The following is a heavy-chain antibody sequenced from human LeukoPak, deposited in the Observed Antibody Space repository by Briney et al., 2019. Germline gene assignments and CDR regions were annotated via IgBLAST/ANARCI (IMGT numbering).Heavy chain of an antibody. CDR3: VLGDILTGYWAEYFPY. CDR1: GYTFTTYG. V-gene: IGHV1-18*01. D-gene: IGHD3-9*01. Sequence: ASVKVSCKASGYTFTTYGLSWVRQARGQGLEWMGWISGHNGNTNYAHKFQGRVSMTTDTPTRTAYMELKSLRSDDTAVYYCVLGDILTGYWAEYFPYWGQGTLVTVSS. J-gene: IGHJ4*02. CDR2: ISGHNGNT.